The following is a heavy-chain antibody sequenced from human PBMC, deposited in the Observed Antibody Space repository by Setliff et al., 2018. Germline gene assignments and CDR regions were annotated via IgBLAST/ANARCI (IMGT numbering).Heavy chain of an antibody. Sequence: PGGSLRLSCAASGFTFSSSSMNWVRQAPGRGLEWVSYISASGGTTYYADSVKGRFTMSSDNSKNTLYLQMNSLRAEDTARYYCAKGKGPQPRPSLDYWGQGTLVTVSS. CDR2: ISASGGTT. CDR1: GFTFSSSS. CDR3: AKGKGPQPRPSLDY. V-gene: IGHV3-23*01. J-gene: IGHJ4*02.